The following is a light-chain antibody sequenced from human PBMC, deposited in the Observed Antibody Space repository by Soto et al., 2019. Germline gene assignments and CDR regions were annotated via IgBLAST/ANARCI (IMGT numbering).Light chain of an antibody. CDR2: GAS. Sequence: EIVLTQSPGTLSLSPGERATLSCRASQSVSSSYLAWYQQKPGQAPRLLIYGASSRATGIPDRFSGSGSGTDFTLTISSLEPEDFAVYYCQQDGSSRTFGQGNKVEIK. CDR1: QSVSSSY. J-gene: IGKJ1*01. CDR3: QQDGSSRT. V-gene: IGKV3-20*01.